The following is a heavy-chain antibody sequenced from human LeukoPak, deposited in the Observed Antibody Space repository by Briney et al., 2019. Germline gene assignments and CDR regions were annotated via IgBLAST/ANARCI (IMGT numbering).Heavy chain of an antibody. CDR1: GDSISSRHY. V-gene: IGHV4-39*01. CDR3: ARLFAGDSSGIS. CDR2: IYYSGST. J-gene: IGHJ4*02. Sequence: SETLSLTCTVSGDSISSRHYWGWIRQPPGQGLEWIGSIYYSGSTYYNPSLKSRVTISVNTSKNQFSLKLSSVTAADTALYYCARLFAGDSSGISRGQGTLITVSS. D-gene: IGHD3-22*01.